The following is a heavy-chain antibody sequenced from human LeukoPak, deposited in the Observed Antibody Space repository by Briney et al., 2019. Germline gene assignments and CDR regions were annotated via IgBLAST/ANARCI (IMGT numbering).Heavy chain of an antibody. J-gene: IGHJ3*02. D-gene: IGHD1-20*01. CDR3: ARERYNWNQDDAFDI. Sequence: SETLSLTCAVYGGSFSGYYWSWIRRPPGKGLEWIGEINHSGSTNYNPSLKRRVTISVDTSKNQFSLKLSSVTAADTAVYYCARERYNWNQDDAFDIWGQGTMVTVSS. CDR2: INHSGST. V-gene: IGHV4-34*01. CDR1: GGSFSGYY.